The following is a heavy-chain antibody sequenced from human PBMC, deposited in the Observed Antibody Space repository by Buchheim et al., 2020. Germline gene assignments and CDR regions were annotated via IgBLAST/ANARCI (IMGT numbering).Heavy chain of an antibody. CDR3: VADTSSYGSGGSSFECFFDY. J-gene: IGHJ4*01. CDR1: RFTFSGNA. CDR2: ISGSGDYK. V-gene: IGHV3-23*04. Sequence: EVQLVESGGGLVQPGGSLRLACEASRFTFSGNAMSWVRLAPGKGLEWVASISGSGDYKNYADSVKGRFTISRDNSKNTLYVQVIRLSTEQTVVYVCVADTSSYGSGGSSFECFFDYWGRGT. D-gene: IGHD2-15*01.